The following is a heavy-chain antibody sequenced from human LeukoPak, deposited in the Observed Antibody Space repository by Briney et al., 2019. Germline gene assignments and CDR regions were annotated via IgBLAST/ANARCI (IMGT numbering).Heavy chain of an antibody. J-gene: IGHJ4*02. CDR3: ARDGAELARSFDY. V-gene: IGHV4-4*07. CDR2: IYTSGST. D-gene: IGHD1-26*01. Sequence: SETLSLXCTVSGGSISSYYWSWIRRPAGKGLEWIGRIYTSGSTNYNPSLKSRVTMSVDTSKNQFSLKLSSVTAADTAVYYCARDGAELARSFDYWGQGTLVTVSS. CDR1: GGSISSYY.